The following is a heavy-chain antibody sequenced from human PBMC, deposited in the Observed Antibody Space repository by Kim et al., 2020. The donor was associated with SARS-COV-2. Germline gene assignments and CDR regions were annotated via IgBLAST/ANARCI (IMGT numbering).Heavy chain of an antibody. CDR1: GGSISSYY. CDR2: IYYSGST. V-gene: IGHV4-59*01. Sequence: SETLSLTCTVSGGSISSYYWSWIRQPPGKGLEWIGYIYYSGSTNYNPSLKSRVTISVGTSKNQFSLKLSSVTAADTAVYYCARARVLRYFDHWGQGTLVTVSS. J-gene: IGHJ4*02. D-gene: IGHD3-9*01. CDR3: ARARVLRYFDH.